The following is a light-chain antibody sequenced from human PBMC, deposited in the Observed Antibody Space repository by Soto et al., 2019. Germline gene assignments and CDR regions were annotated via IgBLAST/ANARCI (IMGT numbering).Light chain of an antibody. V-gene: IGKV3-15*01. J-gene: IGKJ1*01. CDR2: RIF. CDR3: LQHYAWPWT. Sequence: EIVMTQSPGTVYVFPGETVTLSCRASQSVSGYLDWFHQKPGQAPRLVLLRIFTRAIGLPDRFIGRGSETEFTLTICGIQSEDSRGYYCLQHYAWPWTFGQGTKVEIK. CDR1: QSVSGY.